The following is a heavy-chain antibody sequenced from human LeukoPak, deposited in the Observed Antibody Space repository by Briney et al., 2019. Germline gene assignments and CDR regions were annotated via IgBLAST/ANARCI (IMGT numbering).Heavy chain of an antibody. CDR1: RFTFSSYS. CDR2: ISSSSSYI. J-gene: IGHJ4*02. Sequence: PGGSLRLSCAASRFTFSSYSMNWVRQAPGKGLEWVSSISSSSSYIYYADSVKGRFTISRDNAKNSLYLQMNSLRAEDTAVYYCARAGLRGFDYWGQGTLVTVSS. CDR3: ARAGLRGFDY. V-gene: IGHV3-21*01. D-gene: IGHD5-12*01.